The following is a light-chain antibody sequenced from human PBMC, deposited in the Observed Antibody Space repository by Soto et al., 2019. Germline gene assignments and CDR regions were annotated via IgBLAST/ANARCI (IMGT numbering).Light chain of an antibody. CDR3: QQLNSYPPT. CDR2: AAS. Sequence: IPLTQSPSSLSASVGDRVTITCRASQGISSYLAWYQQKPGKAPKLLIDAASTLQSGVTSRFSGSGSATDFTLTISSLQPEDFATYYCQQLNSYPPTFGGGTKVEIK. J-gene: IGKJ4*01. CDR1: QGISSY. V-gene: IGKV1-9*01.